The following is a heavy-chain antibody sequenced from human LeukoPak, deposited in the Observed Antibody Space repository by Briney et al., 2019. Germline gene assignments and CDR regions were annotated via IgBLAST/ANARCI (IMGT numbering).Heavy chain of an antibody. CDR1: GYTFTGYY. J-gene: IGHJ4*02. V-gene: IGHV1-2*06. Sequence: ASVTVSCKASGYTFTGYYMHWVRQAPGQGFDWMGRINPNSGGTNYAQKFQGRVTMTRDTSISTAYMELSRLRSDDTAVYYCARGGATVVTPGDYWGQGTLVTVSS. CDR3: ARGGATVVTPGDY. D-gene: IGHD4-23*01. CDR2: INPNSGGT.